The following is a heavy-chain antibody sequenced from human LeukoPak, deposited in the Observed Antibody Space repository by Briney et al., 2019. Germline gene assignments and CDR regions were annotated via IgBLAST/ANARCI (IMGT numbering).Heavy chain of an antibody. D-gene: IGHD2-21*01. Sequence: GGSLRLSCTVSGFTVSSNSMSWVRQAPGKGLEWVSFIYSGGNTHSSDSVKGRFTISTDNSKNTLYLQMNTLRAEDTAVYYCARRAGECSHPYDYWGQGTLVTVSS. CDR1: GFTVSSNS. CDR2: IYSGGNT. J-gene: IGHJ4*02. V-gene: IGHV3-53*01. CDR3: ARRAGECSHPYDY.